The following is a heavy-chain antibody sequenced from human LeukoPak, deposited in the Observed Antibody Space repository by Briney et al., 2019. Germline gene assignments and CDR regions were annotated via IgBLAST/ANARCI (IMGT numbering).Heavy chain of an antibody. CDR3: ARHLAAAGTIWFDP. J-gene: IGHJ5*02. Sequence: PSETLSRNCTVSGGSISSYYWSWIRQPPGKGLEWIGYIYYSGSTNYNPSLKSRVTISVHTSKNQFSLKLRSVTAADTAVYYCARHLAAAGTIWFDPWGQGTLVTVSS. V-gene: IGHV4-59*08. CDR2: IYYSGST. D-gene: IGHD6-13*01. CDR1: GGSISSYY.